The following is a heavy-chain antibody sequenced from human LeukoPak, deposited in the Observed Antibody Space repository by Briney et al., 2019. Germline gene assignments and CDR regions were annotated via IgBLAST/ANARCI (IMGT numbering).Heavy chain of an antibody. CDR2: INPNSGGT. J-gene: IGHJ4*02. CDR1: GYTFTGYY. V-gene: IGHV1-2*02. CDR3: ARASRSNYYFDY. Sequence: ASVKVSCKASGYTFTGYYMHWVRQAPGQGHELMGWINPNSGGTNYAQKFQGRVTMTRDTSISKAYMELSSLRSEDTAVYYCARASRSNYYFDYWGQGTLVTVSS. D-gene: IGHD1-1*01.